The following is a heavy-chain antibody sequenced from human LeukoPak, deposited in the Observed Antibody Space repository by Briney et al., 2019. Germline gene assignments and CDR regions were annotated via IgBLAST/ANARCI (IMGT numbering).Heavy chain of an antibody. D-gene: IGHD3-10*01. CDR2: IYYSGST. CDR1: GGSISSYY. CDR3: ARDPRGDYYGMDV. V-gene: IGHV4-59*01. J-gene: IGHJ6*02. Sequence: SETLSLTCTVSGGSISSYYWSWIRQPPGKGLEWIGYIYYSGSTNYNPSLKSRATISVDTSKNQFSLKLSSVTAADTAVYYCARDPRGDYYGMDVWGQGTTVTVSS.